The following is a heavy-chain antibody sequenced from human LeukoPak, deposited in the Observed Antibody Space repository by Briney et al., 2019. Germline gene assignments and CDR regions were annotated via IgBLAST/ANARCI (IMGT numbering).Heavy chain of an antibody. CDR3: ATYRQVLLPFES. V-gene: IGHV3-23*01. CDR1: GFTFSSYA. Sequence: GGSLKLSCAASGFTFSSYAMNWVRQAPGKGLEWVSAISGSAGRAYYADSVRGRFTISRDNSKSTLSLQMNSLRAEDTAIYYCATYRQVLLPFESWGQGTLVTVSS. CDR2: ISGSAGRA. D-gene: IGHD2-8*02. J-gene: IGHJ4*02.